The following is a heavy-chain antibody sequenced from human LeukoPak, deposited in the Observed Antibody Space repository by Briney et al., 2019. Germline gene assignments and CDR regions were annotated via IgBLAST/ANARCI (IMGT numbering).Heavy chain of an antibody. D-gene: IGHD1-26*01. CDR1: GYTFTSYG. CDR3: ARLDISAYQIVGATPY. CDR2: ISTYNGNT. V-gene: IGHV1-18*01. J-gene: IGHJ4*02. Sequence: GASVKVSCKASGYTFTSYGIAWVRQAPGQGLEWMGWISTYNGNTNYSQKLRGRVTMTTDTSTNTAYMELRSLRSDDTAVYYCARLDISAYQIVGATPYWGQGTLVTVSS.